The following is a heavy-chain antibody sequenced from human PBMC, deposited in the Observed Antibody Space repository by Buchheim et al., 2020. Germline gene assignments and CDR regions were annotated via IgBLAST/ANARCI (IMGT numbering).Heavy chain of an antibody. Sequence: QVQLQQWGAGLLKPSETLSLTCAVYGGSFSGYYWSWIRQPPGKGLEWIGEINHSGSTNYNPSLKSRVTISVDTPKNQFSLKLSSVTAADTAVYYCARGIKISSGYYEQEFDYWGQGTL. CDR1: GGSFSGYY. CDR2: INHSGST. CDR3: ARGIKISSGYYEQEFDY. J-gene: IGHJ4*02. V-gene: IGHV4-34*01. D-gene: IGHD3-22*01.